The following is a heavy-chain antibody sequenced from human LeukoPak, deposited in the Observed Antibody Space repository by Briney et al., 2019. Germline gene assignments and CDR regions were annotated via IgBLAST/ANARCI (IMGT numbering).Heavy chain of an antibody. J-gene: IGHJ5*02. CDR3: ATGVRMIVVAPGS. V-gene: IGHV3-30*02. CDR1: GFSFNTYA. D-gene: IGHD3-22*01. CDR2: VRHDGNNK. Sequence: GGSLRLSCAASGFSFNTYAMHWVRQAPGKGLEWLAFVRHDGNNKYEADSVKGRFTISRDNSKNTVYLQMNSLRSEDTAVYYCATGVRMIVVAPGSWGQGTLVTVSS.